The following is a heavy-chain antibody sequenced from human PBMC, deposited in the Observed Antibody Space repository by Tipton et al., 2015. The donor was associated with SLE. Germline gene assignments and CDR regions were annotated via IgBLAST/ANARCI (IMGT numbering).Heavy chain of an antibody. J-gene: IGHJ4*02. CDR3: AALTCYYGSGSYWNFDY. V-gene: IGHV1-69*05. Sequence: QSGAEVKKPGSSVKVSCKASGGTFSSYAISWVRQAPGQGLEWMGGIIPIFGTANYAQKFQGRVTITTDESTSTAYMELSSLRSEDTAVYYCAALTCYYGSGSYWNFDYWGQGTLVTVSS. D-gene: IGHD3-10*01. CDR1: GGTFSSYA. CDR2: IIPIFGTA.